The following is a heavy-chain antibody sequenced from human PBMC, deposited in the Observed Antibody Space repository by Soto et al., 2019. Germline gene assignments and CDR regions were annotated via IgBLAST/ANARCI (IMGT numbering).Heavy chain of an antibody. CDR3: ARFGDYGRY. CDR2: IKRDGSEK. J-gene: IGHJ4*02. CDR1: GFTFSNYW. V-gene: IGHV3-7*01. Sequence: EVQLVESGGGLVQPGGSLRLSCAVSGFTFSNYWMSWVRQAPGKGLEWVANIKRDGSEKNYVDSVKGRFTISRDDAKNSLYLQMNSLRVEDTPVYYCARFGDYGRYWGQGTLVTVSS. D-gene: IGHD4-17*01.